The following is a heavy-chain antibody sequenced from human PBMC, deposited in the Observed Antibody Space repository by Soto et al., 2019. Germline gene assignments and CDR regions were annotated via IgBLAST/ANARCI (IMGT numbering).Heavy chain of an antibody. CDR2: ISGGGNDA. J-gene: IGHJ4*02. Sequence: EAQLLESGGGLVQPGGSLVLSCAASGFTFSSYAMSWVRHAPGKGLEWVSSISGGGNDAFYAVSVKGRFTISRDNSRNTLYLQMSSLRADDTAIYYCARSLFLASTDTEPFDYWGQGALVTVSS. CDR3: ARSLFLASTDTEPFDY. V-gene: IGHV3-23*01. D-gene: IGHD3-3*02. CDR1: GFTFSSYA.